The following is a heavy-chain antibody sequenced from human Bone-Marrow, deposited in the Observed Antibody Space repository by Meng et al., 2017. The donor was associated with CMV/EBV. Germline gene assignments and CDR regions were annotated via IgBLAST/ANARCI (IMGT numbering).Heavy chain of an antibody. D-gene: IGHD2-2*01. Sequence: ASVKVSCKASGYTFTSYGISWVRQAPGQGLEWMGWISAYNGNTNYAQKLQGRVTMTTDTYTITASMELRSLGSDDTAVYYWARGVEYQPPEGDYYGMDFWGQGTTVTVSS. J-gene: IGHJ6*02. CDR2: ISAYNGNT. CDR3: ARGVEYQPPEGDYYGMDF. V-gene: IGHV1-18*01. CDR1: GYTFTSYG.